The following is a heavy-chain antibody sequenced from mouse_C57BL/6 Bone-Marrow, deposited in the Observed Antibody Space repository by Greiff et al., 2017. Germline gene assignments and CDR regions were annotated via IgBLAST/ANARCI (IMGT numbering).Heavy chain of an antibody. D-gene: IGHD3-2*02. V-gene: IGHV1-50*01. Sequence: QVQLQQPGAELVKPGASVKLSCKASGYTFTSYWLQWLKQRPGQGLEWIGEIDPSDSYTNYNQKFKGTATLTVDTSSRTAYMQLSSLTSEDSAVYYCARSTGYVDYFDYWGQGTTLTVSS. CDR1: GYTFTSYW. CDR3: ARSTGYVDYFDY. J-gene: IGHJ2*01. CDR2: IDPSDSYT.